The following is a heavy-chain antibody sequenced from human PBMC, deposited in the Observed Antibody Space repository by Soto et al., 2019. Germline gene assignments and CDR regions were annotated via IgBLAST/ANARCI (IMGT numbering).Heavy chain of an antibody. V-gene: IGHV1-8*01. CDR2: MNPNSGNT. Sequence: NHENYWVRQATGHGLEWMGWMNPNSGNTGYAQELRGRVTMTRNTSNTTAYMELTSLTSDDTGVYYCAGGNFRYWGQVTLVTVSS. J-gene: IGHJ4*02. CDR3: AGGNFRY. CDR1: NHE.